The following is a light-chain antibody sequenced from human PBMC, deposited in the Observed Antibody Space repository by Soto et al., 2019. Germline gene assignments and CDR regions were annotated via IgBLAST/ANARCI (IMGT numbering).Light chain of an antibody. CDR3: QVWDSITYHVV. CDR1: NIGSKS. J-gene: IGLJ2*01. Sequence: SYELTQPPSVSVAPGKTARMTCGGDNIGSKSVHWYQQKPGQAPVLVIYYDVDRPSGIPERFSSSKSGNTATLTISRAEAADEADYYCQVWDSITYHVVFGGGTKLTVL. V-gene: IGLV3-21*04. CDR2: YDV.